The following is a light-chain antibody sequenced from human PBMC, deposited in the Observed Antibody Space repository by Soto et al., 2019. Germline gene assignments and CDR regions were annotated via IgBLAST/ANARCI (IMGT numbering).Light chain of an antibody. V-gene: IGKV3-20*01. CDR2: DTS. CDR1: KGISSSY. J-gene: IGKJ1*01. CDR3: QQYDSSPLT. Sequence: EKVLTQSPGTLSLSPGERATLSCRTSKGISSSYLAWYQQKPGQAPRLLIYDTSSRATGIPDRFSGSGSGTDFTLTISGLDPEDFAVYYCQQYDSSPLTFGQGTKVDIK.